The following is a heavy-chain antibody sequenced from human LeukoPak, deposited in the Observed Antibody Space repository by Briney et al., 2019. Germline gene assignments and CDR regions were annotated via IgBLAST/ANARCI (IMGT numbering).Heavy chain of an antibody. D-gene: IGHD6-19*01. V-gene: IGHV4-4*07. CDR2: IYTSGST. J-gene: IGHJ6*02. CDR3: AREGTSGWYDGYYFYGMDV. Sequence: SETLSLTWTVSGGSISSYYWSWIRQPAEKRLEWIGRIYTSGSTNYNPSLKSRLTMSVDTSENQFSLKLSSVTAADTAVYYCAREGTSGWYDGYYFYGMDVWGQGTTVTVSS. CDR1: GGSISSYY.